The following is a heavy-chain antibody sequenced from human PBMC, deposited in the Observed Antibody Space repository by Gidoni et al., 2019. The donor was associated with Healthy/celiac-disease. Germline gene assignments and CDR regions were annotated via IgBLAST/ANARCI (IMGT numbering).Heavy chain of an antibody. D-gene: IGHD2-15*01. V-gene: IGHV3-30*18. Sequence: QVQLVESGGGVVQPGRSLRLSCAASGFPFSSYGMHWVRQAPGKGLEWVAVISYDGSNKYYADSVKGRFTISRDNSKNTLYLQMNSLRAEDTAVYYCAKGQAPIVHYGMDVWGQGTTVTVSS. CDR2: ISYDGSNK. CDR3: AKGQAPIVHYGMDV. J-gene: IGHJ6*02. CDR1: GFPFSSYG.